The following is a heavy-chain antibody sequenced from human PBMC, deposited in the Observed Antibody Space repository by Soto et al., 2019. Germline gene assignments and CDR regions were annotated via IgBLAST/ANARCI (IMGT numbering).Heavy chain of an antibody. CDR2: ISAYNGNT. CDR1: GFTFTRHG. Sequence: GGSVKGSCKASGFTFTRHGISWVGQAPGQGLEWMGWISAYNGNTNYAQKLQGRVTMTTDTSTSTAYMELRSLRSDDTAVYYCARGGFLYGDYVFWGQGTMVTVSS. CDR3: ARGGFLYGDYVF. J-gene: IGHJ3*01. V-gene: IGHV1-18*01. D-gene: IGHD4-17*01.